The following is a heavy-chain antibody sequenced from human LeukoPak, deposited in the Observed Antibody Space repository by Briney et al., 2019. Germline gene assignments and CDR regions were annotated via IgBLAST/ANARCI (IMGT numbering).Heavy chain of an antibody. J-gene: IGHJ4*02. CDR3: ARDDPTYYFDY. CDR2: ISSSSSYI. V-gene: IGHV3-21*01. Sequence: GGSLRLSCAASGFTFSSYSMNWVRQAPGKGLEWVSSISSSSSYIYYADSVKGRFTISRDNAKNSLYLQMNSLRAEDTAVYYCARDDPTYYFDYWGQGTLATVSS. CDR1: GFTFSSYS.